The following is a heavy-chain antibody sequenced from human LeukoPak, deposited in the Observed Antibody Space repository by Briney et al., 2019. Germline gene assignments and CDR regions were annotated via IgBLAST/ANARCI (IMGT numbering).Heavy chain of an antibody. CDR2: INTDGNIT. CDR3: ARELSGSISRHFDY. Sequence: GGSLRLSCAASGFTFSNYWMHWVRQAPGKGPVWVYRINTDGNITTYADSVKGRFSISRDNAKNALYLQMNSLRAEDTAVFYCARELSGSISRHFDYWGQGTLVTVSS. V-gene: IGHV3-74*01. D-gene: IGHD2-15*01. J-gene: IGHJ4*02. CDR1: GFTFSNYW.